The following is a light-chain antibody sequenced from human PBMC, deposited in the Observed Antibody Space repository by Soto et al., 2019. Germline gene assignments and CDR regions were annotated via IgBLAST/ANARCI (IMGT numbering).Light chain of an antibody. J-gene: IGLJ2*01. V-gene: IGLV3-21*01. Sequence: SYELTQPPSVSVAPGETARISGGGKNVGSRSVHWYQQKPGQAPFLVIYYDSDRPSGIPERFSGSNSGNTATLIISRVEAGDEADYYCQVWEATGDQVVFGGGTKLTVL. CDR2: YDS. CDR3: QVWEATGDQVV. CDR1: NVGSRS.